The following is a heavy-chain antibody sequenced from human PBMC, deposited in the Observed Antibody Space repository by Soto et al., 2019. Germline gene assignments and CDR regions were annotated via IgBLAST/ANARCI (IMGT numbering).Heavy chain of an antibody. V-gene: IGHV3-21*01. D-gene: IGHD6-19*01. J-gene: IGHJ6*02. CDR2: ISRSSTKI. Sequence: EVQLVESGGGLVKPGGSLRLSCAASGFTFSNYTREWVRQAPGKGLDWLSSISRSSTKIFYADSVKGRFTVSRDNANNVLYLQINSLSAEDTATYYCARDLKVAASNSYFYYGMDVWGQGTTVTVSS. CDR1: GFTFSNYT. CDR3: ARDLKVAASNSYFYYGMDV.